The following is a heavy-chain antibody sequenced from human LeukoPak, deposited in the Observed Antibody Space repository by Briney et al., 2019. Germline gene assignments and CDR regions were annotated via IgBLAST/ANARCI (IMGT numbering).Heavy chain of an antibody. CDR2: ISTSSSYI. V-gene: IGHV3-21*01. Sequence: PGGSLRLSCAASGFTFSSYSMNWVRQAPGKGLEWVSSISTSSSYIYYADSVKGRFTISRDSAKNSLYLQMNSLRVEDTAVYYCARAPSRSEQFDPWGQGTLVTVSS. D-gene: IGHD3-3*01. CDR3: ARAPSRSEQFDP. J-gene: IGHJ5*02. CDR1: GFTFSSYS.